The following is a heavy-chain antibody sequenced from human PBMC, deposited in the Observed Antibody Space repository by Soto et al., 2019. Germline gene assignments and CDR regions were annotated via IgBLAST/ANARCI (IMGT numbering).Heavy chain of an antibody. J-gene: IGHJ6*03. Sequence: QLQLQESGPGLVKPSETLSLTCTFSGGSISSSTYYWCWIRQPPGKGLEWIGSIYYSGSTYYNPSLKSRVTISIDTSKNQFSLKLSSVTAADTAVYYCAKHSSSSWAYYYYMDVWRKGTTVTVSS. V-gene: IGHV4-39*01. D-gene: IGHD6-6*01. CDR3: AKHSSSSWAYYYYMDV. CDR2: IYYSGST. CDR1: GGSISSSTYY.